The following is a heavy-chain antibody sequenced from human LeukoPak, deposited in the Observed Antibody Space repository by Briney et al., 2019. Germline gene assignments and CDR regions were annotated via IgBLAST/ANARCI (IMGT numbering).Heavy chain of an antibody. V-gene: IGHV4-34*01. D-gene: IGHD3-22*01. Sequence: SETLSLTCAVYGGSFSGYYWSWIRQPPGKGLEWIGEINHSGSTYYNPSLKSRVTISIDTSNNHFSLNLSSVTAADTAVYFCARPPYYYDSSGYYYGAFDIWGQGTMVTVSS. CDR3: ARPPYYYDSSGYYYGAFDI. J-gene: IGHJ3*02. CDR2: INHSGST. CDR1: GGSFSGYY.